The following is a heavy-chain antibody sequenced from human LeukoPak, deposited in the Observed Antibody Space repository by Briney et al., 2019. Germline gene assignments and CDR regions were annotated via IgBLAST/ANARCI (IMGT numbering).Heavy chain of an antibody. V-gene: IGHV1-18*01. CDR3: ARGPIGGVIVSFRY. CDR2: ISAYNGNT. Sequence: ASVKVSCKASGYTFTSYGISWVRQAPGQGLEWMGWISAYNGNTNYAQQLQGRVTMTTDTSTSTAYMELRSLRSDDTAVYYCARGPIGGVIVSFRYWGQGTLATVSS. J-gene: IGHJ4*02. D-gene: IGHD3-16*02. CDR1: GYTFTSYG.